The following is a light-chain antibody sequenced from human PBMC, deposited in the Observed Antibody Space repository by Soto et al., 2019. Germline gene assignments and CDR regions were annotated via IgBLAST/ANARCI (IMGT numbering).Light chain of an antibody. Sequence: QSVLTQPASVSGSPGQSITISCTGTSSDVGGYNYVSWYQQHPGKAPKLMIYDVSNRPSGVSNRFSGSKSGNTASLTISGLQAEDGADYYCNSYTSSSTVVFGGGTQLTVL. J-gene: IGLJ2*01. V-gene: IGLV2-14*03. CDR3: NSYTSSSTVV. CDR1: SSDVGGYNY. CDR2: DVS.